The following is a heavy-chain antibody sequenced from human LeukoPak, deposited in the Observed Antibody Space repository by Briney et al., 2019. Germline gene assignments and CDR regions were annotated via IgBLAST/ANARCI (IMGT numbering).Heavy chain of an antibody. V-gene: IGHV4-4*07. Sequence: PSETLSLTCTVSGGSISSYYWSWIRQPAGKGLEWIGRIYTSGSTNYNPSLKSRVTMSVDTSKNQFSLKLSSVTAADTAVYYCARDTYYYDSSGYTTFDYWGQGTLVTASS. CDR2: IYTSGST. CDR1: GGSISSYY. D-gene: IGHD3-22*01. J-gene: IGHJ4*02. CDR3: ARDTYYYDSSGYTTFDY.